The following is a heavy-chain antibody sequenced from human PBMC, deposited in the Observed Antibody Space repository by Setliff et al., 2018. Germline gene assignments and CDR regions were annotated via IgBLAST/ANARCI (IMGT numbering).Heavy chain of an antibody. J-gene: IGHJ2*01. CDR1: GDSVSTNGVA. CDR3: VRGWTWGAGWYLDL. D-gene: IGHD7-27*01. Sequence: PSQTLSLTCAISGDSVSTNGVAWNWIRQSPSRGLEWLGRTFHLSTWNHQYALSVKNRITINPDTSKNQFSLQLKYVIPDDTAVYYRVRGWTWGAGWYLDLWGRGTLVTVSS. V-gene: IGHV6-1*01. CDR2: TFHLSTWNH.